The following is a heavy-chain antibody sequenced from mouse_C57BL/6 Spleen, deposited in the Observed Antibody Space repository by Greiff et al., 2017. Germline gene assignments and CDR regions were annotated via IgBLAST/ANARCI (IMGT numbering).Heavy chain of an antibody. CDR2: IFPGSGST. V-gene: IGHV1-9*01. CDR1: GYTFTGYW. D-gene: IGHD2-13*01. CDR3: ANRDCDLDY. Sequence: QVQLQQSGAELMKPGASVKLSCKASGYTFTGYWIAWVKQRPGHGLEWIGEIFPGSGSTNYNEKFKGKATFTADTSSNTAYMQLSRLTTEDSADYSCANRDCDLDYWGQGTTLTVSS. J-gene: IGHJ2*01.